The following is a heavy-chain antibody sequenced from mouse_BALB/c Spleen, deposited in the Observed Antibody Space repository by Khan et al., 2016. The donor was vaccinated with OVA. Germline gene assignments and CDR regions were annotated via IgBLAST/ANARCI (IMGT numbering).Heavy chain of an antibody. J-gene: IGHJ1*01. V-gene: IGHV5-9-3*01. CDR1: GFTFSSYA. CDR2: ISSGGTYN. CDR3: ARPPITTEVATSYLFFDV. Sequence: EVELVESGGGLVKPGGSLKLSCAASGFTFSSYAMSWVRQTPEKRLEWVATISSGGTYNYYPDSVKGRFTISRDNAKNTLYLQMNSLRSEDTAMYYCARPPITTEVATSYLFFDVWGAGTTVTVST. D-gene: IGHD1-1*01.